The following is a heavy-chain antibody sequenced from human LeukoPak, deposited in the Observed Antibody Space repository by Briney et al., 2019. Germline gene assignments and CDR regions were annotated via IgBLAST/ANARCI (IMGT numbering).Heavy chain of an antibody. CDR2: IYHSGST. V-gene: IGHV4-30-2*01. Sequence: TLSLTCAVSGGSISSGGYSWSWIRQPPGKGLEWIGYIYHSGSTYYNPSLKSRVTISVDTSKNQFSLKLSSVTAADTAVYYCASAESWFDPWGQGTLVTVSS. CDR3: ASAESWFDP. J-gene: IGHJ5*02. CDR1: GGSISSGGYS.